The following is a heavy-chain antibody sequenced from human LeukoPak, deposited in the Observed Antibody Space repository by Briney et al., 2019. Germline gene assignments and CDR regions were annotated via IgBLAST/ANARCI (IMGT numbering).Heavy chain of an antibody. J-gene: IGHJ5*02. CDR1: GGTFSSYA. D-gene: IGHD3-10*01. CDR3: ARDRSVLLWFGEAPDWFDP. CDR2: IIPIFGTA. Sequence: ASVKVSCKASGGTFSSYAISWVRQAPGQGLEWMGRIIPIFGTANYAQKFQGRVTITADKSTSTAYMELSSLRSEDTAVYYCARDRSVLLWFGEAPDWFDPWGRGTLVTVSS. V-gene: IGHV1-69*06.